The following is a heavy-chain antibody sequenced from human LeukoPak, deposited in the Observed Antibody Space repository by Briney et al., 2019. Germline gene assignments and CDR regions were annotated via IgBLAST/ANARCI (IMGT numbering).Heavy chain of an antibody. J-gene: IGHJ4*02. Sequence: PSETLSLTCTVSGGSISSGGYYWSWIRQHPGKGLEWIGYIYYSGSTYYNPSLKSRVTISVDTSKNQFSLKLSSVTAADTALYYCARSRLGTHWPFDYWGQGTLVTVSS. CDR1: GGSISSGGYY. CDR3: ARSRLGTHWPFDY. D-gene: IGHD1-1*01. CDR2: IYYSGST. V-gene: IGHV4-31*03.